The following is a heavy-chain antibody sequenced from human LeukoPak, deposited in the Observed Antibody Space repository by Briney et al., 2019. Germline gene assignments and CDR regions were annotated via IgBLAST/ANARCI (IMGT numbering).Heavy chain of an antibody. CDR1: GFTVSSNY. CDR2: IYSGGST. CDR3: ARAYCSGGSCYGMTDAFDI. Sequence: PGGSLRLSCAASGFTVSSNYMNWVRQAPGKGLEWVSVIYSGGSTYYADSVKGRFTISRDNSKNTLYLQMNSLRAEDTAVYYCARAYCSGGSCYGMTDAFDIWGQGTMFTVSS. D-gene: IGHD2-15*01. V-gene: IGHV3-66*01. J-gene: IGHJ3*02.